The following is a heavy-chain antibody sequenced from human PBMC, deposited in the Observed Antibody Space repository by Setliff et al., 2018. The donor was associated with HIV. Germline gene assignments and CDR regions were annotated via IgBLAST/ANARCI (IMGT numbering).Heavy chain of an antibody. D-gene: IGHD4-17*01. Sequence: GGSLRLSCAASGFTFSSYAMSWVRQAPGKGLEWVSTITGSGGNTYYADSVKGRFTISRDNSKNTLYLQMNSLRVEDTAIYYCTKGVQRLRPYYFDSWGQGALVTVSS. V-gene: IGHV3-23*01. CDR2: ITGSGGNT. CDR1: GFTFSSYA. CDR3: TKGVQRLRPYYFDS. J-gene: IGHJ4*02.